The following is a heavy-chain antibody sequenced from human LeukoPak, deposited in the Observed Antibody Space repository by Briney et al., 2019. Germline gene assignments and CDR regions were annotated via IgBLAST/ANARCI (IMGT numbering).Heavy chain of an antibody. CDR2: IYYSGST. CDR3: ASSCSGGSCSTPARLDY. V-gene: IGHV4-39*01. Sequence: SETLSLTCTVSGGSISSSSYYWGWIRQPPGKGLEWIGSIYYSGSTYYNPSLKSRVTISVDTSKNQFSLKLSSVTAADTAVYYCASSCSGGSCSTPARLDYWGQRTLVTVSS. J-gene: IGHJ4*02. D-gene: IGHD2-15*01. CDR1: GGSISSSSYY.